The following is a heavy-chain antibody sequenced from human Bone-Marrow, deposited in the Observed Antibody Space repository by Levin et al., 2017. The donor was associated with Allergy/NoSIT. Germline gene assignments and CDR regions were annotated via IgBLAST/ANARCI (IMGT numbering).Heavy chain of an antibody. V-gene: IGHV3-30-3*01. Sequence: PGGSLRLSCAASGITFSTFAMHWVRQPPGKGLEWMAVISFDGNHKYYADSVRGRFTISRDNSKNTLYLQMNGLRDDDTAVYYCATSAYTSSWMLGNYWGQGALVTVSS. D-gene: IGHD6-13*01. CDR2: ISFDGNHK. CDR3: ATSAYTSSWMLGNY. J-gene: IGHJ4*02. CDR1: GITFSTFA.